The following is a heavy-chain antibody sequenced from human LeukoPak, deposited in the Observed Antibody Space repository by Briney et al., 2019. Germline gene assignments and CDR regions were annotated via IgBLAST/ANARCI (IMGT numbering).Heavy chain of an antibody. CDR1: GFTFSSYG. J-gene: IGHJ6*02. V-gene: IGHV3-30*18. Sequence: PGGSLRLSCAASGFTFSSYGMHWVRQAPGKGLEWVAVISYDGSNKYYADSVKGRFTISRDNSKNTLYLQMNSLRAEDTAVYYCAKAAYCGGDCYSLGHYYYYYGMDVWGQGTTVTVSS. CDR3: AKAAYCGGDCYSLGHYYYYYGMDV. CDR2: ISYDGSNK. D-gene: IGHD2-21*02.